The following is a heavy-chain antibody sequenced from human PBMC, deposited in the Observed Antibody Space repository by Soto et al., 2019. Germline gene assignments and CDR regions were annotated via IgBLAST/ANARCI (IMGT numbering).Heavy chain of an antibody. D-gene: IGHD3-22*01. V-gene: IGHV1-18*01. CDR3: ARVGYYDSSGYSFALDAFDI. CDR2: ISAYNGNT. J-gene: IGHJ3*02. CDR1: GYTFTSYG. Sequence: ASVKVSCKASGYTFTSYGISWVRQAPGQGLERMGWISAYNGNTNYAQKLQGRVTMTTDTSTSTAYMELRSLRSDDTAVYYCARVGYYDSSGYSFALDAFDIWGQGTMVTVSS.